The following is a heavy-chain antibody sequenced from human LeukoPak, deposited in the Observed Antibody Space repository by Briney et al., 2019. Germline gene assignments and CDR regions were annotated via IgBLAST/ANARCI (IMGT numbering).Heavy chain of an antibody. V-gene: IGHV3-48*03. Sequence: PGGSLRLSCVASEFTFSSYEMNWVRQAPGKGLEWISYISSRSTTIYYADSVKGRFTISRDNAKNSLYLQMNSLRAEDTAVYYCAELGITMIGGVWGKGTTVTISS. J-gene: IGHJ6*04. D-gene: IGHD3-10*02. CDR3: AELGITMIGGV. CDR1: EFTFSSYE. CDR2: ISSRSTTI.